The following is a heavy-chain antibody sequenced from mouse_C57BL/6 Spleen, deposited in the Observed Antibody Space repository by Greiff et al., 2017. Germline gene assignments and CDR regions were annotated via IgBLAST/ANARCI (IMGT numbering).Heavy chain of an antibody. Sequence: VQLQQSGAELVKPGASVKLSCKASGYTFTSYCMQWVKQRPVQGLEWIGEIDPSDSYTNYNQKFKGKATLTVDTSSSTAYMQLNSLTSVDSAVDTCARCGHSYGRTAADYWGQGTTLTVSS. V-gene: IGHV1-50*01. J-gene: IGHJ2*01. CDR2: IDPSDSYT. D-gene: IGHD1-1*01. CDR3: ARCGHSYGRTAADY. CDR1: GYTFTSYC.